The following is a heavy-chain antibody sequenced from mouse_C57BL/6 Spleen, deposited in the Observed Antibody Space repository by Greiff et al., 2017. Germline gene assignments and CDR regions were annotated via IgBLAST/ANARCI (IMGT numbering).Heavy chain of an antibody. CDR2: IHPSASDT. CDR3: AISSSYPYYAMDY. D-gene: IGHD1-1*01. J-gene: IGHJ4*01. Sequence: VQLQQPGAELVKPGASVKVSCKASGYTFTSYWMHWVKQRPGQGLEWIGRIHPSASDTNYNQKFKGKATLTVDKSSSTAYMQLSSLTSEDSAVYYCAISSSYPYYAMDYWGQGTSVTVSS. V-gene: IGHV1-74*01. CDR1: GYTFTSYW.